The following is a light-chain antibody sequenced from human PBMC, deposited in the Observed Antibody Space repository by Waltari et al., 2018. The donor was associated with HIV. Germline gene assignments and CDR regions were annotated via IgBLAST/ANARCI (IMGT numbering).Light chain of an antibody. CDR3: QQRSNWPPTT. CDR2: DAS. J-gene: IGKJ2*01. Sequence: QSPATLSLSPGERGTLSCRASQSVSSYLAWYQQKPGQAPRLLIYDASNRATGIPARFSGSGSGTDFTLTISSLEPEDFAVYYCQQRSNWPPTTFGQGTKLEIK. V-gene: IGKV3-11*01. CDR1: QSVSSY.